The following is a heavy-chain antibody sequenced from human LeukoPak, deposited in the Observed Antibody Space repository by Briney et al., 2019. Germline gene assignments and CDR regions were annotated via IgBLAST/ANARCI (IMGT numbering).Heavy chain of an antibody. V-gene: IGHV3-66*01. D-gene: IGHD1-26*01. CDR2: IVSGGTT. Sequence: GGSLRLSCAASGLTVSSNYMSWVRQAPGKGPEWVSIIVSGGTTYYTDSVKGRFTISRDNSKNTLYLRMNSLRAEDTALYYCARTIVGAAHDAFDIWGLGTMVTVSS. J-gene: IGHJ3*02. CDR1: GLTVSSNY. CDR3: ARTIVGAAHDAFDI.